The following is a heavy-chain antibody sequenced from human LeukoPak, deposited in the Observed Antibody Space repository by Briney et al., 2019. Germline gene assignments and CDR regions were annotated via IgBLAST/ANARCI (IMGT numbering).Heavy chain of an antibody. D-gene: IGHD3-16*01. J-gene: IGHJ4*02. Sequence: GESLRISCKGSGYSFTSYWIIWVRQMPGKGLEWMGRIDPRDSYTNYSPSFQGHVTISVDKSISTAYLQWSSLKASDTTIYYCATYSDTFYFDCWGQGTLVTVSS. CDR1: GYSFTSYW. CDR2: IDPRDSYT. CDR3: ATYSDTFYFDC. V-gene: IGHV5-10-1*01.